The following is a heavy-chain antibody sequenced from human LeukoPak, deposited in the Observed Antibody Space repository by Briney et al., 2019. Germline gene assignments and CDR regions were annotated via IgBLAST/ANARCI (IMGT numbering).Heavy chain of an antibody. V-gene: IGHV4-39*01. D-gene: IGHD3-3*01. J-gene: IGHJ6*03. Sequence: QPSETLSLTCTVFGGSISSSSYYWGWIRQPPGKGLEWIGSIYYSGSTYYNPSLKSRVTISVDTSKNQFSLKLSSVTAADTAVYYCARHVHDFWSGYYYYFYYMDVWGKGTTVTVSS. CDR2: IYYSGST. CDR1: GGSISSSSYY. CDR3: ARHVHDFWSGYYYYFYYMDV.